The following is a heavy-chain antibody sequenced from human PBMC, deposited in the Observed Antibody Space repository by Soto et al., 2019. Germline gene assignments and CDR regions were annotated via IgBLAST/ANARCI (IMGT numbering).Heavy chain of an antibody. J-gene: IGHJ4*02. CDR3: ARSYYYDSSVDY. V-gene: IGHV4-39*07. CDR1: GGSVSSNSYS. D-gene: IGHD3-22*01. Sequence: SETLSLTCTVSGGSVSSNSYSWGWIRQSPGKGLEWIGTIYSTENTYYHPSLQSRVTISVDTSMNQFSLKLSSVTAADTAVYYCARSYYYDSSVDYWGQGTLVTVSS. CDR2: IYSTENT.